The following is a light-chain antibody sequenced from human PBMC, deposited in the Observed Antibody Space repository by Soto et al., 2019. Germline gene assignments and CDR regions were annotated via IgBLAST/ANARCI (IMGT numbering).Light chain of an antibody. CDR2: RGT. CDR3: CSSAPESTYV. V-gene: IGLV2-23*01. J-gene: IGLJ1*01. CDR1: SSDVGAYDA. Sequence: SALAQPPSVSGSPGQSITISCTGTSSDVGAYDAVSWYQQHQRKAPQVIMYRGTKRRSGVSTRFSGSVSGNTASLTVSGLQAEDEAEYFCCSSAPESTYVFGTGTKVTVL.